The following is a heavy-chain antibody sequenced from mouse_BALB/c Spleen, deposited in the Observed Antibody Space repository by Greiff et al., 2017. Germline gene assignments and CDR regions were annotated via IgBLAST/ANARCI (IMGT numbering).Heavy chain of an antibody. D-gene: IGHD4-1*02. J-gene: IGHJ4*01. CDR3: ARDSFNWGAMDY. CDR1: GFTFTDYY. Sequence: DVKLVESGGGLVQPGGSLRLSCATSGFTFTDYYMSWVRQPPGKALEWLGFIRNKANGYTTEYSASVKGRFTISRDNSQSILYLQMNTLRAEDSATYYCARDSFNWGAMDYWGQGTSVTVSS. CDR2: IRNKANGYTT. V-gene: IGHV7-3*02.